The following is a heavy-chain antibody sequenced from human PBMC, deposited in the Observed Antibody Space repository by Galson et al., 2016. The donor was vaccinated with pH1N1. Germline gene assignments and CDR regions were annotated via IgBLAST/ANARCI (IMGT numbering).Heavy chain of an antibody. Sequence: LRLSCAASGFTFSSYSMNWVRQAPGKGLEWVSYISSSSSTIYYADSVKGRFTISRDNAKNSLYLQMNSPRAEDTAVYYCARVNHYYYYGMDVWGQGTTVTVSS. D-gene: IGHD1-14*01. J-gene: IGHJ6*02. CDR1: GFTFSSYS. V-gene: IGHV3-48*01. CDR3: ARVNHYYYYGMDV. CDR2: ISSSSSTI.